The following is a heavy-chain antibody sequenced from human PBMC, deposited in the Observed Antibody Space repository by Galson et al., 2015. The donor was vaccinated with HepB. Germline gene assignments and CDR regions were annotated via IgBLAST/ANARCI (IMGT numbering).Heavy chain of an antibody. CDR3: ARELRTLYYYGSGDAFDI. J-gene: IGHJ3*02. CDR2: ISYDGSNK. V-gene: IGHV3-30*04. D-gene: IGHD3-10*01. CDR1: GFTFSSYA. Sequence: SLRLSCAASGFTFSSYAMHWVRQAPGKGLEWVAVISYDGSNKYYADSVKGRFTISRDNSKNTLYLQMNSLRAEDTAVYYCARELRTLYYYGSGDAFDIWGQGTMVTVSS.